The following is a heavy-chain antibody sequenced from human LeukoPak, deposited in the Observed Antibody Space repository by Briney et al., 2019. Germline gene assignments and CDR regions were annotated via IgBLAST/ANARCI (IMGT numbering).Heavy chain of an antibody. V-gene: IGHV5-51*01. CDR2: IYPADSDT. D-gene: IGHD5-18*01. Sequence: GESLRISCKGSGYSFTTYWIGWVRQMPGKGLEWMGIIYPADSDTQYSQSYQGQVTISADKYTNTAYLQWNSLQASDTGTYYCATRGRYTFIVYWGQGTQVTVSS. CDR1: GYSFTTYW. CDR3: ATRGRYTFIVY. J-gene: IGHJ4*02.